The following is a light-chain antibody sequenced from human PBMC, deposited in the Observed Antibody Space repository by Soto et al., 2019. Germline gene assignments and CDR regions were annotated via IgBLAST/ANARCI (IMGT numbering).Light chain of an antibody. J-gene: IGKJ5*01. Sequence: DIQMTQSPSSLSASVGDRVTITCRASQTISTSLNWYQQKAGKAPKLLIYAASNLQSGVPSRFSGSGSGTDFTLTISSLQPEDFATYYCQQGYSTPITFGQGTRLEIK. CDR1: QTISTS. V-gene: IGKV1-39*01. CDR3: QQGYSTPIT. CDR2: AAS.